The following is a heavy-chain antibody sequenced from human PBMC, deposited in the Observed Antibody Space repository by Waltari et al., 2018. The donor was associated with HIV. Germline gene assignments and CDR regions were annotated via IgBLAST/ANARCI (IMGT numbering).Heavy chain of an antibody. Sequence: EVQLVESGGGLVQPGGSLRLSCAASGFTFSCYWMHWVRQAPGKGLVWVSRINRDGSSTSYADSVKGRFTISRDNAKNTLYLQMNSLRAEDTAVYYCARGPDYYDSSGYSDYWGQGTLVTVSS. CDR3: ARGPDYYDSSGYSDY. D-gene: IGHD3-22*01. CDR1: GFTFSCYW. V-gene: IGHV3-74*01. J-gene: IGHJ4*02. CDR2: INRDGSST.